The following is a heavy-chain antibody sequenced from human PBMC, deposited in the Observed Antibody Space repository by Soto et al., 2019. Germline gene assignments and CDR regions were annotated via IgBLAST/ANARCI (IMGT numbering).Heavy chain of an antibody. Sequence: PGGSLRLSCAASGFTLSSYAMNWVRQAPGKGLEWVSFIGDTGTYITYADSVKGRFTISRNTATNSLYLQMDSLAVEDTAVYYCTRDFPSRSWYDWGQGTLVTVSS. J-gene: IGHJ4*02. CDR3: TRDFPSRSWYD. CDR1: GFTLSSYA. D-gene: IGHD6-13*01. CDR2: IGDTGTYI. V-gene: IGHV3-21*01.